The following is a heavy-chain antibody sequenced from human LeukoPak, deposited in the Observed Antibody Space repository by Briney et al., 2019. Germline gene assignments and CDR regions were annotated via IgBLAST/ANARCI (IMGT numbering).Heavy chain of an antibody. Sequence: GGSLRLSCAASGFTFSSCAMSWVRQAPGKGLEWVSAISGSGGSTYYADSVKGRFTISRDNSKNTLYLQMNSLRAEDTAVYYCARTSTGGWGDYWGQGTLVTVSS. V-gene: IGHV3-23*01. CDR3: ARTSTGGWGDY. J-gene: IGHJ4*02. CDR2: ISGSGGST. CDR1: GFTFSSCA. D-gene: IGHD6-19*01.